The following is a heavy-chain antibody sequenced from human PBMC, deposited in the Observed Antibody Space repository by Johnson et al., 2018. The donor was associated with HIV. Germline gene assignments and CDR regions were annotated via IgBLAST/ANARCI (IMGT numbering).Heavy chain of an antibody. D-gene: IGHD4-17*01. V-gene: IGHV3-66*01. CDR1: GITVINNY. J-gene: IGHJ3*02. CDR2: IYSGGST. Sequence: VQLVESGGGLVQPGGSLRLSCAASGITVINNYMTWVRQAPGKGLEWVSVIYSGGSTYYADSVKGRFTISRDKSKNMVYLQMNSLRGEDTAVYYCASPYGDGGGVDIWGHGTMVTVSS. CDR3: ASPYGDGGGVDI.